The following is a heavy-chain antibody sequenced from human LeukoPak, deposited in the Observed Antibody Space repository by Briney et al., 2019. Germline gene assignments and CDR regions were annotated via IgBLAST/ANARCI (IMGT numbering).Heavy chain of an antibody. CDR3: ARDYGGSYYLDC. J-gene: IGHJ4*02. Sequence: GGSLSLSCAPSGFTSGSYSMSWVRQAPEEWMEWVANKKYDGSEKYYVDSVKGRFTISRDNAKISLYVQMNSLRAEDTAVYYCARDYGGSYYLDCWGQGTMVSVSS. CDR1: GFTSGSYS. D-gene: IGHD1-26*01. CDR2: KKYDGSEK. V-gene: IGHV3-7*01.